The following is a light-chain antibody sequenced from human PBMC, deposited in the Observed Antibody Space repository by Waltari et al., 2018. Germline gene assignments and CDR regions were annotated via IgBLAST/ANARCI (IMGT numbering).Light chain of an antibody. CDR2: GAS. Sequence: EIVLTQSPGTLSLSPGETATLSCRASQSGKSEYLTWYAQKPAQAPRLLVYGASSRATGMPDRGSGSGSGTDFTLTIRRLEPEDFAVFYCLQWGASQWTFGQGTRVEVK. V-gene: IGKV3-20*01. CDR1: QSGKSEY. CDR3: LQWGASQWT. J-gene: IGKJ1*01.